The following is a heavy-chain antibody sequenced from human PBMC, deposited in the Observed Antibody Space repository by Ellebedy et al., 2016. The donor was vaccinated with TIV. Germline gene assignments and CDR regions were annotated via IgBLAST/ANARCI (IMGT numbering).Heavy chain of an antibody. CDR2: INHSGST. D-gene: IGHD1-26*01. CDR1: GASFSHYY. CDR3: ARGRGGSYSIPFDV. Sequence: SETLSLXXALYGASFSHYYWSWIRLPPGKGLEWIGEINHSGSTYYNPSLKSRVSMSVDRSKNQFSLKLNSLSAADTAVYFCARGRGGSYSIPFDVWGQGALVTVSS. V-gene: IGHV4-34*01. J-gene: IGHJ4*02.